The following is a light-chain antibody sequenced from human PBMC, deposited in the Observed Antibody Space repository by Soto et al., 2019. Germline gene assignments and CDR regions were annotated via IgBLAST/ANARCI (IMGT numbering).Light chain of an antibody. CDR3: QQRSNWPPNT. CDR1: QSVSSY. J-gene: IGKJ5*01. Sequence: EIVLTQSPATRSLSPGEIATLACMASQSVSSYLAWYQQKPGQAPRLLIYDASNRATGIPARFSGSGSGTDFTLTISSLEPEDFAVYYCQQRSNWPPNTFGQGTRLEIK. CDR2: DAS. V-gene: IGKV3-11*01.